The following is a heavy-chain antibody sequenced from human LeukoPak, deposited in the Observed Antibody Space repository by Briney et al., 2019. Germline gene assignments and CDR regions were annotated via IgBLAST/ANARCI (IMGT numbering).Heavy chain of an antibody. Sequence: SETLSLTCTVSGGSISSYYWSWIRQPAGKGLEWIGRIYSSGGTNYNPSLKSRVTMSVDTSKNQFSLKLSSVTAADTAVYYCARDLIVGATTTWGQGTLVTVSS. CDR2: IYSSGGT. V-gene: IGHV4-4*07. D-gene: IGHD1-26*01. CDR3: ARDLIVGATTT. CDR1: GGSISSYY. J-gene: IGHJ5*02.